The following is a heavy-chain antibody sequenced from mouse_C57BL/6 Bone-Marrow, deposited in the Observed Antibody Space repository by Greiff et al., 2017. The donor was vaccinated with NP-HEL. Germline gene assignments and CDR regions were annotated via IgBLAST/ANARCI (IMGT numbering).Heavy chain of an antibody. CDR1: GFNIKNTY. J-gene: IGHJ3*01. CDR2: IDPANGNT. V-gene: IGHV14-3*01. CDR3: APLAYDCNCAWFAY. Sequence: VQLKESVAELVRPGASVKLSCTASGFNIKNTYMHWVKQRPEQGLEWIGRIDPANGNTKYAPKFQGKATITADTSSNTAYLQLSSLTSEDTAIYYCAPLAYDCNCAWFAYWGPGTLVTVSA. D-gene: IGHD2-10*01.